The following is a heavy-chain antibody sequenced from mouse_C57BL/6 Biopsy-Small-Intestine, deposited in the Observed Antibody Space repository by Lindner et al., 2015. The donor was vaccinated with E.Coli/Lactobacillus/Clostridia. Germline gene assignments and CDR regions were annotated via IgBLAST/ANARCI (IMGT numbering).Heavy chain of an antibody. D-gene: IGHD2-14*01. CDR1: GYTFTDNY. CDR3: ARSGTWYFDV. Sequence: VQLQESGPELVKPGASVKISCKASGYTFTDNYVNWVKQRPGQGLEWIGYINPSSGYTKYNQKFKDKATLTADKSSSTAYMQLSSLTSEDSAVYYCARSGTWYFDVWGTGTTVTVSS. V-gene: IGHV1S26*01. J-gene: IGHJ1*03. CDR2: INPSSGYT.